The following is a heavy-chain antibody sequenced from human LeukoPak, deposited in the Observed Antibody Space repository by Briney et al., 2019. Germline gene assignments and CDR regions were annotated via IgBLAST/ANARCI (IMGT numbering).Heavy chain of an antibody. D-gene: IGHD2-2*01. CDR1: GYTFTGYY. CDR2: INPISGGT. Sequence: ASVKVSCKASGYTFTGYYMHWVRQAPGQGLEWMGWINPISGGTNYAQKFQGRVTMTRDTSISTAYMELSRLRSDDTAVYYCATDIHCSSTSCNAYWGQGTLVTVSS. J-gene: IGHJ4*02. V-gene: IGHV1-2*02. CDR3: ATDIHCSSTSCNAY.